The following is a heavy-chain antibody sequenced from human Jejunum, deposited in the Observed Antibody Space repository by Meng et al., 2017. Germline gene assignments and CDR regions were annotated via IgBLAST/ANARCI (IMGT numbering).Heavy chain of an antibody. V-gene: IGHV3-66*01. D-gene: IGHD1-7*01. CDR1: GLTVSSND. J-gene: IGHJ4*02. Sequence: EVQLVEAGGGVVQPGGALRLSCAAAGLTVSSNDMSWVRQAPGKGLEWVSVIYSAGSTYYADSVKGRFTISRDNSKNTLYLQMNSLRAADTAVYYCARDKGNYLGHWFDYWGQGTLVTVSS. CDR2: IYSAGST. CDR3: ARDKGNYLGHWFDY.